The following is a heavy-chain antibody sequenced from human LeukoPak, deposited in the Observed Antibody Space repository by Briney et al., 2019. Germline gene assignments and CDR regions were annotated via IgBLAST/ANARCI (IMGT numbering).Heavy chain of an antibody. Sequence: SETLSLTCAVYGGSFSGYYWGWIRQPPGKGLEWIGEINHSGSTNYNPSLKSRVTISVDTSKNQFSLKLSSVTAADTAVYYCARGGPRYCSSTSCYWKLGYYMDVWGKGTTVTVSS. CDR1: GGSFSGYY. V-gene: IGHV4-34*01. J-gene: IGHJ6*03. CDR3: ARGGPRYCSSTSCYWKLGYYMDV. D-gene: IGHD2-2*01. CDR2: INHSGST.